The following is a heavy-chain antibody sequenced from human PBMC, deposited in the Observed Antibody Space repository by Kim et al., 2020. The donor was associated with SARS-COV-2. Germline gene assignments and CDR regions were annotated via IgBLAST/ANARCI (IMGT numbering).Heavy chain of an antibody. Sequence: GGSLRLSCAASGFTFSSYGMHWVRQAPGKGLEWVAVIWYDGSNKYYADSVKGRFTISRDNSKNTLYLQMNSLRAEDTAVYYCARGDSQLAYFDYWGQGTLVTVSS. CDR3: ARGDSQLAYFDY. D-gene: IGHD6-6*01. CDR2: IWYDGSNK. J-gene: IGHJ4*02. CDR1: GFTFSSYG. V-gene: IGHV3-33*01.